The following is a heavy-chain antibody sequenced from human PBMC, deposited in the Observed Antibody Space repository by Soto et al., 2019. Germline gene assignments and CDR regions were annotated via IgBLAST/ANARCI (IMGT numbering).Heavy chain of an antibody. CDR1: GGSISSGDYY. D-gene: IGHD3-10*01. J-gene: IGHJ4*02. V-gene: IGHV4-30-4*01. CDR3: ARAQGSGFLVS. CDR2: IYYSGST. Sequence: QVQLQESGPGLVKPSQTLSLTCTVSGGSISSGDYYWSWIRQPPGKGLEWIGYIYYSGSTYYDPSLKSRVTTSVDTSKNLFSLKLSSVTAADTAVYYCARAQGSGFLVSWGQGTLVTVSS.